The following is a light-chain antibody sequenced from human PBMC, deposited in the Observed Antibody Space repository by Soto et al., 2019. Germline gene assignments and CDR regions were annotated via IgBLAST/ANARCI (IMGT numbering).Light chain of an antibody. V-gene: IGLV2-11*01. J-gene: IGLJ1*01. CDR1: SSDVGGYNY. CDR2: DVS. Sequence: QSALTQPRSVSGSPGQSVTISCTGTSSDVGGYNYVSWYQQHPGKAPKLMIYDVSKRPSGVPDRFSGSKSGNTASLTISGIQAEDEADYYCCSYAGSDTFGYVFGTGTKLTVL. CDR3: CSYAGSDTFGYV.